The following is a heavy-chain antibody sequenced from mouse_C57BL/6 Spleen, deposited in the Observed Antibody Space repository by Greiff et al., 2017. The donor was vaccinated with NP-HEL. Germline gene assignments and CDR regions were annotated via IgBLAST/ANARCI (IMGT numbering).Heavy chain of an antibody. CDR1: GYTFTSYW. V-gene: IGHV1-64*01. CDR3: ARKGTGTYFDY. J-gene: IGHJ2*01. D-gene: IGHD4-1*01. CDR2: IHPNSGST. Sequence: QVQLQQPGAELVKPGASVKLSCKASGYTFTSYWMHWVKQRPGQGLEWIGMIHPNSGSTNYNEKFKSKATLTVDKSSSTAYMQLSSLTSEDSAVYYCARKGTGTYFDYWGQGTTLTVSS.